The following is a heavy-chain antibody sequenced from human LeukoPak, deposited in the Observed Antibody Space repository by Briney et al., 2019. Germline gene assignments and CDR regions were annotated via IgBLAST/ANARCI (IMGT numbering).Heavy chain of an antibody. CDR1: AGSISGYY. CDR2: IYTNGNT. V-gene: IGHV4-4*07. D-gene: IGHD3-22*01. J-gene: IGHJ3*01. CDR3: ARQSDSSGYYYLGAFDF. Sequence: SETLSLTCTVSAGSISGYYWSWIRQPAGKGLEWIGRIYTNGNTNYNPSLKSRLTMSVDTSKNQFSLKLSSVTAADTAVYYCARQSDSSGYYYLGAFDFWGQGTMVTVSS.